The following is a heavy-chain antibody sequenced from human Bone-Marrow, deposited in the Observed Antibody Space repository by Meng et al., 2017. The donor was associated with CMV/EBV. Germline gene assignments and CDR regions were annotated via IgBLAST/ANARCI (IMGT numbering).Heavy chain of an antibody. J-gene: IGHJ4*02. Sequence: ASVKVSCKASGYTFTGYYMHWVRQAPGQGLEWMGWINPNSGGTNYAQKFQGRVTMTRDTSISTAYMELSRLRSDDTAVYYCARGSPNSGWYQIDYWGQGTLVTVSS. D-gene: IGHD6-19*01. CDR1: GYTFTGYY. V-gene: IGHV1-2*02. CDR2: INPNSGGT. CDR3: ARGSPNSGWYQIDY.